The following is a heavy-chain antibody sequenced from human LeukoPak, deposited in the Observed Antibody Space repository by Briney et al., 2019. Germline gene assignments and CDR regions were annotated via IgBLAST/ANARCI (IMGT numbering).Heavy chain of an antibody. V-gene: IGHV4-31*11. J-gene: IGHJ6*02. D-gene: IGHD2-2*01. CDR3: ASTHCASPSCYSYYYSGLDV. Sequence: PSETLSLTCAVSGGSISSGTHYWNWIRQHPGQGLEWIGHIYNTGCAYYNPSLMSRVSISIDTSENQFSLKLSSVTAADTAVYYCASTHCASPSCYSYYYSGLDVWGQGTTVIVSS. CDR1: GGSISSGTHY. CDR2: IYNTGCA.